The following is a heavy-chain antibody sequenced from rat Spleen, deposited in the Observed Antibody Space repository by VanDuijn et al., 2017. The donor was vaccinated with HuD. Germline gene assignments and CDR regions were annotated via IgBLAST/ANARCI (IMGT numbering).Heavy chain of an antibody. CDR1: GFTFSDYY. D-gene: IGHD1-11*01. Sequence: EVQLVESDGGLVQPGRSLKLSCAASGFTFSDYYMAWVRQAPTKGLEWVAYISSGGGGIYYPDSVQGRFTISRHNAKSTLYLQMDSLRSEDTATYYCTRDEGRDWGQGVMVTVSS. CDR3: TRDEGRD. J-gene: IGHJ2*01. CDR2: ISSGGGGI. V-gene: IGHV5-20*01.